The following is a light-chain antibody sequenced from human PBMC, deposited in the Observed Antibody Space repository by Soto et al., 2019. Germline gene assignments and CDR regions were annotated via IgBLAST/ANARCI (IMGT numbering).Light chain of an antibody. CDR2: EVS. Sequence: QSALTQPASVSGSPGQSITISCTGTSSDVGGYNYVSWYQQHPGKAPKLMIYEVSNRPSGVSNRFSGSKSGNTASLTISELQAEDEADYYCSSYTSSSTLYVFGTGTKATVL. J-gene: IGLJ1*01. V-gene: IGLV2-14*01. CDR3: SSYTSSSTLYV. CDR1: SSDVGGYNY.